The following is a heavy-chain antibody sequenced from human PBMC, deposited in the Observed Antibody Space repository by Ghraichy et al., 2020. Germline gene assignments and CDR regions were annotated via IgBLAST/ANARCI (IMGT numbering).Heavy chain of an antibody. CDR3: CISRDRGVITFYYYGLDA. J-gene: IGHJ6*02. V-gene: IGHV3-7*03. D-gene: IGHD3-10*01. Sequence: GGSLRLSCVVSGFTFSNYWMSWVRQTPGKGLEWVANIKQDGSAQYYVDSVKGRFTISRDNAKNSLYLQMNSLRAEDTAVYYCCISRDRGVITFYYYGLDAWGQGTTVTVS. CDR1: GFTFSNYW. CDR2: IKQDGSAQ.